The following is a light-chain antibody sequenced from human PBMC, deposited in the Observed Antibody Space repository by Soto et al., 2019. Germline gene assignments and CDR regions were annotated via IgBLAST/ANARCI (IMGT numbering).Light chain of an antibody. CDR3: QHYDNLLLT. Sequence: DIQMTQSPSSLSASVGDRVTITCQASQDINTYLNWYQQKPGKAPNLLIYDASKLKTGVPSRFSGGGSGTDFTFTVTSLQPEDIATYFCQHYDNLLLTFGGGTKVEL. V-gene: IGKV1-33*01. CDR1: QDINTY. CDR2: DAS. J-gene: IGKJ4*01.